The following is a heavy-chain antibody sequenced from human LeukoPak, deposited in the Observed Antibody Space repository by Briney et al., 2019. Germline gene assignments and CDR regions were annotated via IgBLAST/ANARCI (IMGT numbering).Heavy chain of an antibody. J-gene: IGHJ4*02. D-gene: IGHD5-18*01. CDR3: ARVRGYSYGIHFDY. V-gene: IGHV4-59*01. CDR2: IYYSGST. Sequence: SETLSLTCTVSGGSISSYYWSWIRQPPGKGLEWIGYIYYSGSTNYNPSLKSRVTISVDTSKSQFSLKLSSVTAADTAVYYCARVRGYSYGIHFDYWGQGTLVTVSS. CDR1: GGSISSYY.